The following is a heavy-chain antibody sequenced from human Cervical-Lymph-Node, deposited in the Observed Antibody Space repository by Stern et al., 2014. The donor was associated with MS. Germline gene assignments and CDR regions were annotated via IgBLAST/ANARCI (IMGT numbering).Heavy chain of an antibody. CDR1: GYTVTGYY. Sequence: QVQLVESGAEVKKPGASVKVSCKASGYTVTGYYLHWVRQAPGPGLEWVGRINPNSGDANYAQKFQGRFTLTRDTSISTAYMELSSLRSDDTAVYYCARDLGLTPGSRIPPRPRQPRDGFDFWGQGTLVTVSS. J-gene: IGHJ4*02. CDR2: INPNSGDA. D-gene: IGHD6-6*01. V-gene: IGHV1-2*06. CDR3: ARDLGLTPGSRIPPRPRQPRDGFDF.